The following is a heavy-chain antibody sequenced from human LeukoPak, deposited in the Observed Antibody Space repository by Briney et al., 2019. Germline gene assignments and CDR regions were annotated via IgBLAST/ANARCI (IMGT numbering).Heavy chain of an antibody. CDR3: AKGAEIDH. CDR1: GFNFNNFA. V-gene: IGHV3-23*01. CDR2: MTGPADTT. J-gene: IGHJ4*02. Sequence: GGSLRLSCAASGFNFNNFAMSWVRQAPGKGLEWLSAMTGPADTTYYAESVKGRFTISRDYSKSMVFLQINSLRVEDTAIYYCAKGAEIDHWGQGTLVTVSS.